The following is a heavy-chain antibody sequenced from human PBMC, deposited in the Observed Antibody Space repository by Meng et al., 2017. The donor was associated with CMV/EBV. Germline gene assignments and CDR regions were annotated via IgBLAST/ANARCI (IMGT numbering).Heavy chain of an antibody. Sequence: ASVKVSCKASGYTFTGYYMHWVRQAPGQGLEWMGWINPNSGGTNYAQKFQGRVTMTRDTSISTAYMELSRLRSDDTAVYYCARDFSSYDFWSGYRSYYYGMDVWGQGTTVTVSS. V-gene: IGHV1-2*02. J-gene: IGHJ6*02. CDR2: INPNSGGT. D-gene: IGHD3-3*01. CDR3: ARDFSSYDFWSGYRSYYYGMDV. CDR1: GYTFTGYY.